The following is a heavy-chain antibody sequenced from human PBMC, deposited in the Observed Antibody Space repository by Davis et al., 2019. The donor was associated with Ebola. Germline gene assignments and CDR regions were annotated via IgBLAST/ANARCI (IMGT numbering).Heavy chain of an antibody. D-gene: IGHD4-11*01. CDR3: TTTTVTPVYYYYYGMDV. J-gene: IGHJ6*02. V-gene: IGHV3-15*07. CDR1: GFTFSNAW. CDR2: IKSKTDGGTT. Sequence: PGGSLRLSCAASGFTFSNAWMNWVRQAPGKGLEWVGRIKSKTDGGTTDYAAPVKGRFTISRDDSKNTLYLQMNNLKTEDTAVYYCTTTTVTPVYYYYYGMDVWGQGTTVTVSS.